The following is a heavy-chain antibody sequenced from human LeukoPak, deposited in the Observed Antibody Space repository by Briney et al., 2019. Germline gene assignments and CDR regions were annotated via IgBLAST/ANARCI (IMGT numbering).Heavy chain of an antibody. D-gene: IGHD2-2*01. CDR3: AREDIFVVVPAAHFDY. V-gene: IGHV3-30*02. CDR1: GFTFSSYG. Sequence: GGSLRLSCAASGFTFSSYGMHWVRQAPGKGLEWVAFIRYDGSNKYYADSVKGRFTISRDNSKNTLYLQMNSLRAEDTAVYYCAREDIFVVVPAAHFDYWGQGTLVTVSS. CDR2: IRYDGSNK. J-gene: IGHJ4*02.